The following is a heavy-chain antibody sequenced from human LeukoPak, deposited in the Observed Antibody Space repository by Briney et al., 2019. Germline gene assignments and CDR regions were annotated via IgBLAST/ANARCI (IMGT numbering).Heavy chain of an antibody. CDR3: ATRYCSGGSCPNYYYYYINV. D-gene: IGHD2-15*01. CDR2: ISAYNGNT. CDR1: GYTFTSYG. J-gene: IGHJ6*03. Sequence: GASVKVSCKASGYTFTSYGISWVRQAPGQGLEWMGWISAYNGNTNYAQKLQGRVTMTRDTSISAAYMELSRLRSDDTAVYYCATRYCSGGSCPNYYYYYINVWGKGTTVTISS. V-gene: IGHV1-18*01.